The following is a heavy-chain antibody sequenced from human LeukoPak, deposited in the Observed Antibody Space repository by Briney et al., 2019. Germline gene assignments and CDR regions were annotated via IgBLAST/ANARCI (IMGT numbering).Heavy chain of an antibody. CDR1: GFTFSDYY. D-gene: IGHD4-17*01. J-gene: IGHJ5*02. CDR3: ARDPGVDYAWFDP. V-gene: IGHV3-11*04. CDR2: ISSSGSTI. Sequence: PGGSLRLSCAASGFTFSDYYMSWLRQAPGKGLEWVSYISSSGSTINYADSVKGRFTISRDNAKNSLYRQMNSLRAEDTAVYYWARDPGVDYAWFDPWGQGTLVTVSS.